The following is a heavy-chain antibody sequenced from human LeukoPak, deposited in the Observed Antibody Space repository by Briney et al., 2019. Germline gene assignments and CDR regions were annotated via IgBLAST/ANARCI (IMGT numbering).Heavy chain of an antibody. CDR2: INPSGGST. D-gene: IGHD4-4*01. CDR1: GYTFTSYY. Sequence: VASVKVSCKASGYTFTSYYMHWVRQAPGQGLEWMGIINPSGGSTSYAQKFQGRVTMTTDTSTSTAYMELRSLRSDDTAVYYCARDLTKVLTTVTTSRALLRTQVDYWGQGTLVTVSS. V-gene: IGHV1-46*01. J-gene: IGHJ4*02. CDR3: ARDLTKVLTTVTTSRALLRTQVDY.